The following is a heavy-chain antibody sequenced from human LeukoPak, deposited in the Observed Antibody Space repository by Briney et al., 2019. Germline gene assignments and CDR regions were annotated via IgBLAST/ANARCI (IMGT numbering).Heavy chain of an antibody. CDR2: ISFDGSNK. Sequence: PGGSLRLSCAASGLTFSSYVIHWGRQAPGKGLEWVAVISFDGSNKYYADSVKGRFTISRDNSKNTLYLQMGRLRVEDTAVYYCAMALDYWGQGTLVTVSS. J-gene: IGHJ4*02. CDR3: AMALDY. CDR1: GLTFSSYV. V-gene: IGHV3-30-3*01.